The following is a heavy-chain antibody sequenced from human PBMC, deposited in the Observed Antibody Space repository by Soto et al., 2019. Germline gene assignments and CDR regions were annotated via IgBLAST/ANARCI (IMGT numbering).Heavy chain of an antibody. J-gene: IGHJ4*02. Sequence: SLRLSCAASGFTFSGYAMHWVRQAPGKGLEWVAVISYDGSNKYYADSVKGRFTISRDNSKNTLYLQMNSLRAEDTAVYYCAGQVGYYYWGQGTLVTVSS. CDR2: ISYDGSNK. CDR3: AGQVGYYY. V-gene: IGHV3-30-3*01. CDR1: GFTFSGYA. D-gene: IGHD1-26*01.